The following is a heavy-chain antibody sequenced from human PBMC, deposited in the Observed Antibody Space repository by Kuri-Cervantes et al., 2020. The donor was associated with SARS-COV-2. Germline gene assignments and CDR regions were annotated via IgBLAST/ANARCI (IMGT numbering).Heavy chain of an antibody. Sequence: GESLKTSCAASGFTFSSYWMSWVRQAPGKGLEWVANIKQDGSEKYYVDSVKGRFTISRDNAKNSLYLQMNSLRAEDTAVYYCARDMAVHYYFDYWGRGTLVIVSS. CDR2: IKQDGSEK. CDR3: ARDMAVHYYFDY. D-gene: IGHD6-19*01. J-gene: IGHJ4*02. V-gene: IGHV3-7*01. CDR1: GFTFSSYW.